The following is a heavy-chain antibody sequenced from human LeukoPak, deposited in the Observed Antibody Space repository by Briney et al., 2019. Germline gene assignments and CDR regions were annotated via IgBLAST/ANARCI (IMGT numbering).Heavy chain of an antibody. V-gene: IGHV3-23*01. CDR3: AQGYSSGWFPN. CDR2: INLNGDTK. Sequence: GGSLRLSFAVSGFSFSSYGMSWVRPAPGKGLEWISAINLNGDTKYYPDSVKGRFTISRDHSENTLYLHMNSLRTEDTAVYYCAQGYSSGWFPNWGQGSLVSVSS. D-gene: IGHD6-19*01. J-gene: IGHJ4*02. CDR1: GFSFSSYG.